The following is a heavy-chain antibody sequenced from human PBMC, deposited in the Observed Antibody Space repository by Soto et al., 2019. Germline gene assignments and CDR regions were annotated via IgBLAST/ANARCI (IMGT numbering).Heavy chain of an antibody. CDR1: GYTFTSYW. CDR3: ARREVGVPAAADASDI. Sequence: GESLKISCEGSGYTFTSYWITWLRQMPGKGLEWMGIIYPGDSDTRYSPSFQGQVTISADKSISTAYLQWSSLKASDTAMYYCARREVGVPAAADASDIWAQGTMVTV. V-gene: IGHV5-51*01. D-gene: IGHD2-2*01. J-gene: IGHJ3*02. CDR2: IYPGDSDT.